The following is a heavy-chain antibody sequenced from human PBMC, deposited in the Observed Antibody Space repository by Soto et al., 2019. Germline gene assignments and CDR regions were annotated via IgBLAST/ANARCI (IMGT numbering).Heavy chain of an antibody. CDR1: EFTFRSYW. J-gene: IGHJ3*01. Sequence: EVQLVDSGGGLVQPGGSLRLSCAASEFTFRSYWMHWVRQSPGKGLVWVSRISGDGSSTNYADSVKGRCTISRDNAKNRGYLRIDSLRAEDTAVYYCARSLPGTYGAFDRWGQGTMVTVS. D-gene: IGHD1-7*01. CDR3: ARSLPGTYGAFDR. V-gene: IGHV3-74*01. CDR2: ISGDGSST.